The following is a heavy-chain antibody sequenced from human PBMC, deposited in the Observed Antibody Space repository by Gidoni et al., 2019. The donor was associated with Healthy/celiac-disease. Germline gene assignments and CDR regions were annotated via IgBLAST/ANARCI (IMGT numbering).Heavy chain of an antibody. CDR2: ISSSSSYI. Sequence: EVQLVESGGGLVKPGGSLRLSCAASGFTFSSYSMNWVRQAPGKGLEWVSSISSSSSYIYYADSVKGRFTISRDNAKNSLYLQMNSLRAEDTAVYYCARELSRAKNNSIYYYYYMDVWGKGTTVTVSS. J-gene: IGHJ6*03. D-gene: IGHD1-20*01. V-gene: IGHV3-21*01. CDR3: ARELSRAKNNSIYYYYYMDV. CDR1: GFTFSSYS.